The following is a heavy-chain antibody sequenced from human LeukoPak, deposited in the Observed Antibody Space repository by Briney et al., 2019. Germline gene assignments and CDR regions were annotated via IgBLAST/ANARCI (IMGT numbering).Heavy chain of an antibody. J-gene: IGHJ4*02. CDR3: ARWGPEYCSGGSCYYFDY. D-gene: IGHD2-15*01. CDR2: IYYSGST. V-gene: IGHV4-59*01. CDR1: GGSISSYY. Sequence: SETLSLTCTVSGGSISSYYWSWIRQPPGKGLERIGYIYYSGSTNYNPSLKSRVTISVDTSKNQFSLKLSSVTAADTAVYYCARWGPEYCSGGSCYYFDYWGQGTLVTVSS.